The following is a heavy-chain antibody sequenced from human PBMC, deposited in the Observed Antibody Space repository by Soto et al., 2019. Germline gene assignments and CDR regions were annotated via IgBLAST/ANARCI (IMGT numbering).Heavy chain of an antibody. CDR3: ARRIQLWSPIDY. V-gene: IGHV3-66*01. D-gene: IGHD5-18*01. Sequence: EVQLVESGGGLVQPGGSLRLSCAASGFTVSSNYMSWVRQAPGKGLEWVSVFYRDGSTYYSDSVKGRFTLSRDNSKNTQYLQMNSLRAEDTAVYYCARRIQLWSPIDYWGQGTLVTVSS. CDR2: FYRDGST. CDR1: GFTVSSNY. J-gene: IGHJ4*02.